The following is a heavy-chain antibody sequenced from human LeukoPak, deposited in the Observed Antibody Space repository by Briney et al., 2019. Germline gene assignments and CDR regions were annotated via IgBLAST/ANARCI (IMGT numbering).Heavy chain of an antibody. V-gene: IGHV4-59*01. Sequence: SETLSLTCTVSGDSISSYYWSWIRQPPGKGLEWIGYIYYSGSTNYNPSLKSRVTMSVDTSKNQFSLKLSSVTAADTAVYYCARLSSALYSWFDPWGQGTLVTVSS. CDR3: ARLSSALYSWFDP. J-gene: IGHJ5*02. D-gene: IGHD3-22*01. CDR2: IYYSGST. CDR1: GDSISSYY.